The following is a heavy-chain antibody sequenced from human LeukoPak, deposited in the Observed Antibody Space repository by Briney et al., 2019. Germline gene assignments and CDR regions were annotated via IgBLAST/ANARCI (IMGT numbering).Heavy chain of an antibody. Sequence: PGGSLRLSCAASGFTFSSYWMSWVRQAPGKGLEWVANINQDGSEKYYVDSVKGRFTISRDNAKNSLYLQMNSLRAEDTAVYYCAKDRLREPHDYWGQGTLVTVSS. D-gene: IGHD1-26*01. J-gene: IGHJ4*02. V-gene: IGHV3-7*03. CDR3: AKDRLREPHDY. CDR2: INQDGSEK. CDR1: GFTFSSYW.